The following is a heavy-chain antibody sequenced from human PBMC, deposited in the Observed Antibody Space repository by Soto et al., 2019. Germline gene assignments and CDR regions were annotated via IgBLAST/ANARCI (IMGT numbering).Heavy chain of an antibody. CDR1: GFTFSSYA. CDR3: AKISGWYSSFDY. V-gene: IGHV3-23*01. CDR2: ISGSGGST. D-gene: IGHD6-19*01. Sequence: GSLRLSCAASGFTFSSYAMSWVRQAPGKGLEWVSAISGSGGSTYYADSVKGRFTISRDNSKNTLYLQMNSLRAEDTAVYYRAKISGWYSSFDYWGQGTLVTVSS. J-gene: IGHJ4*02.